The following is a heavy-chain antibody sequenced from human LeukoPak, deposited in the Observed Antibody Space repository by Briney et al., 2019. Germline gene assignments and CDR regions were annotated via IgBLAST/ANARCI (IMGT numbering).Heavy chain of an antibody. D-gene: IGHD2-2*01. CDR2: IIPIFGTA. CDR3: AGVVPARGHDY. V-gene: IGHV1-69*13. J-gene: IGHJ4*02. CDR1: GGTFSSYA. Sequence: SVKVSCKXSGGTFSSYAISWVRQAPGQGLEWMGGIIPIFGTANYAQKFQGRVTITADESTSTAYMELSSLRSEDTAVYYCAGVVPARGHDYWGQGTLVTVSS.